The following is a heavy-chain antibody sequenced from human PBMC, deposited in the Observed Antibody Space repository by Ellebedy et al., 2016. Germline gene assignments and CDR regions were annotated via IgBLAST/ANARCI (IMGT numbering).Heavy chain of an antibody. D-gene: IGHD6-19*01. Sequence: SETLSLTXTVSGYSISSGYYWGWIRQPPGKGLEWIGSIYNPSLKSRVTISVDTSKKQFSLKLSSVTAADTAVYYGASGQYSSGWYVAYWGQGTLVTVSS. CDR3: ASGQYSSGWYVAY. J-gene: IGHJ4*02. CDR2: IY. V-gene: IGHV4-38-2*02. CDR1: GYSISSGYY.